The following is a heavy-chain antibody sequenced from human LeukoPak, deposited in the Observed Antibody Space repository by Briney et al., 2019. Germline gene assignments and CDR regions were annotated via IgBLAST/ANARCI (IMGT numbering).Heavy chain of an antibody. D-gene: IGHD2-2*01. J-gene: IGHJ4*02. V-gene: IGHV3-23*01. Sequence: GNSLRLSCAASGFTFSSYGMHWVRQAPGKGLEWVSAISGSGGSTYYADSVKGRFTISRDNSKNTLYLQMNSLRAEDTAVYYRAKGPHCSSTSCYRGYFDYWGQGTLVTVSS. CDR1: GFTFSSYG. CDR3: AKGPHCSSTSCYRGYFDY. CDR2: ISGSGGST.